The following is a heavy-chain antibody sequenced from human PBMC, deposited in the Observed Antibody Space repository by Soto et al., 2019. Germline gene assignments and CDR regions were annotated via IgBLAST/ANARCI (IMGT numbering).Heavy chain of an antibody. D-gene: IGHD5-18*01. CDR3: ARDSHPQLWLLDYYYGMDV. CDR1: GFTFSSYS. Sequence: EVQLVESGGGLVQPGGSLRLSCAASGFTFSSYSMNWVRQAPGKGLEWVSYISSSSSAIYYADSVKGRFTISRDNAKNSLYLQMNSLRDEDTAVYYCARDSHPQLWLLDYYYGMDVWGQGTTVTVSS. CDR2: ISSSSSAI. V-gene: IGHV3-48*02. J-gene: IGHJ6*02.